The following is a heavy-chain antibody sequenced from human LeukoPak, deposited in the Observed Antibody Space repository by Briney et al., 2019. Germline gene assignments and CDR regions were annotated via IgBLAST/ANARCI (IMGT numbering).Heavy chain of an antibody. J-gene: IGHJ4*02. Sequence: SETLSLTCAVYGGSFSGYYWTWIRQPPGKGREGIGEMNHSGSANYNPSLKSRVTISVDTSKNQCSLRLSSVTAADTAMYYCARGTLYRGWSYYLDFWGQGSQVTVSS. CDR2: MNHSGSA. CDR3: ARGTLYRGWSYYLDF. D-gene: IGHD6-19*01. V-gene: IGHV4-34*01. CDR1: GGSFSGYY.